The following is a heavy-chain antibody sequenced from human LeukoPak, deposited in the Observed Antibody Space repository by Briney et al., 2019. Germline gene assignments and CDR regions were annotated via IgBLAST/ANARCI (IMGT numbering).Heavy chain of an antibody. CDR2: ISYTGST. D-gene: IGHD3-22*01. V-gene: IGHV4-59*01. Sequence: SETLSLTCTVSGGSISSYSWSWIRQPPGKGLEWIGYISYTGSTNYNPSLKSRVTISVDTSKNQFSLKLNSVTAADTAVYYCARDLSSGYCDYWGQGTLVTVSS. J-gene: IGHJ4*02. CDR3: ARDLSSGYCDY. CDR1: GGSISSYS.